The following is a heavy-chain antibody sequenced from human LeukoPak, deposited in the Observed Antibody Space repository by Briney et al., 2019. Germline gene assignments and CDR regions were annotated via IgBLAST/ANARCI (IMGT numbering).Heavy chain of an antibody. J-gene: IGHJ4*02. CDR2: IYYSGST. D-gene: IGHD4-23*01. V-gene: IGHV4-59*11. Sequence: SETLSLTCTVSGGSISSHYWSWIRQPPGKGLEWIGYIYYSGSTNYNPSLKSRVTISVDTSKNQFSLKLSSVTAADTAVYYCAREVTPRDYFDYWGQGTPVTVSS. CDR1: GGSISSHY. CDR3: AREVTPRDYFDY.